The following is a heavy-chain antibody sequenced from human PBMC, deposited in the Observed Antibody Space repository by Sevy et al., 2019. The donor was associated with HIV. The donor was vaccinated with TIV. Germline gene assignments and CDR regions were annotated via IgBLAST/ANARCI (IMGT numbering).Heavy chain of an antibody. CDR2: ISQTGTTI. Sequence: GGSLRLSCVASGFIFSSYDMNWVRQAPGKGLEWVSYISQTGTTISYSDSVRGRFTISRDNARNSLFLQMNSLRAEDTAFYYCSRDLPPSATTVAHFDRSGQGTLVTVSS. J-gene: IGHJ4*02. V-gene: IGHV3-48*03. CDR3: SRDLPPSATTVAHFDR. CDR1: GFIFSSYD. D-gene: IGHD4-17*01.